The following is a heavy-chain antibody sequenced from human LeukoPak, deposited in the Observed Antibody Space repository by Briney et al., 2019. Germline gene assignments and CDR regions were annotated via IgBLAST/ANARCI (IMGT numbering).Heavy chain of an antibody. V-gene: IGHV3-23*01. CDR3: AKYSYSMGSIAAADSPDY. CDR2: ISGSGGST. J-gene: IGHJ4*02. Sequence: PGGSLRLSCAASGFTFSSYAMSWVRQAPGKGLEWVSAISGSGGSTYYADSVKGRFTISRDNSKNTLYLQMNSLRAEDTAVYYCAKYSYSMGSIAAADSPDYWGQGTLVTVSS. CDR1: GFTFSSYA. D-gene: IGHD6-25*01.